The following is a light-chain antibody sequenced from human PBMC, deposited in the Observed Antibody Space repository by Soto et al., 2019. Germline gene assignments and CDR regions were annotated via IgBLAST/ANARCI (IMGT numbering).Light chain of an antibody. CDR1: QSVTSRN. V-gene: IGKV3-20*01. CDR2: GAS. Sequence: EIVLTQSPGTLSLSPGERATLSCRASQSVTSRNLAWYQQKPGQAPRLLIYGASSGATGIPDRFSGSGSGTEFTLTISRLEPEDFAVYYCQQYGSSPFTFGPGTKVDIK. CDR3: QQYGSSPFT. J-gene: IGKJ3*01.